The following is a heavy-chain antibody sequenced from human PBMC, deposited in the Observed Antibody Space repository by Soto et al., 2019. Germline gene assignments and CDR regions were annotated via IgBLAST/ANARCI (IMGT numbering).Heavy chain of an antibody. D-gene: IGHD5-12*01. V-gene: IGHV2-70*01. J-gene: IGHJ4*02. CDR3: ARIRLGVATSSGEFDY. CDR1: GFSLSTSGMC. Sequence: SGPTLVNPTQTLTLTCTFSGFSLSTSGMCVSWIRQPPGKALEWLALIDWDDEKYYSTSLKIRLTISKDTSKNQVVLTMTNMDPVDTAKYYCARIRLGVATSSGEFDYWGQGTLVTVSS. CDR2: IDWDDEK.